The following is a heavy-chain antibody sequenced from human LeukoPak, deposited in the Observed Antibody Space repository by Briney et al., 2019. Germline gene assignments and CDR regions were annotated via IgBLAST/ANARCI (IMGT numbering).Heavy chain of an antibody. Sequence: GGSLRLSCLGSGFSFSTYWMGWVRQAPGKGLEWVANIMQDGSGKNYVDSVKGRFTISRDNARNSLFLQMNSLGAEDTAVYYCAREVYSSSRPADAFDIWGQGTVVTVSS. CDR3: AREVYSSSRPADAFDI. V-gene: IGHV3-7*01. CDR2: IMQDGSGK. CDR1: GFSFSTYW. J-gene: IGHJ3*02. D-gene: IGHD6-13*01.